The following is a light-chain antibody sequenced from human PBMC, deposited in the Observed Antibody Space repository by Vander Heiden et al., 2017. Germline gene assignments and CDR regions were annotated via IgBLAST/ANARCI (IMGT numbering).Light chain of an antibody. V-gene: IGKV3-15*01. CDR1: QSVSSN. CDR2: GAS. CDR3: QQENNWPWT. J-gene: IGKJ1*01. Sequence: EIVMTQSPATLSVSPGERATLSCRASQSVSSNLAWYQQKPGQAPRLLIYGASTRATGIPASFSGSGSGTEFTLTISSLQSEDFAVYYCQQENNWPWTFGQGTKVEIK.